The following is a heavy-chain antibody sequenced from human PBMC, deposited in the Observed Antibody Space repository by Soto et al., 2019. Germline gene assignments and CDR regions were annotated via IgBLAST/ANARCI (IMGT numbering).Heavy chain of an antibody. Sequence: QVQLVQSGPEVKKPGASVKVSCKTSGYTFTSFGISWVRQAPGQGLEWMGWITTDKGKTNYAQKFQGRVTMTTDTSTSTAYMALSSLRSDDTAVYYCANRSPAFDYWGQGTLVTVS. CDR3: ANRSPAFDY. J-gene: IGHJ4*02. CDR2: ITTDKGKT. CDR1: GYTFTSFG. V-gene: IGHV1-18*01.